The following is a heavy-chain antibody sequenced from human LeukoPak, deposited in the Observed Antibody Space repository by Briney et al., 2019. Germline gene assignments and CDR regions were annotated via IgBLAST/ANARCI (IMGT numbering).Heavy chain of an antibody. J-gene: IGHJ6*02. V-gene: IGHV4-39*01. CDR3: ARHVQDLGIKV. CDR1: GASISSSDSY. Sequence: SETLSLTCTVSGASISSSDSYWSWIRQPPGKGLEWIGSIYRRGSTSYNPSLRSRVTVSEDMSKNHFSLRLSSVTAADTAVYYCARHVQDLGIKVWGQGTTVTVSS. CDR2: IYRRGST.